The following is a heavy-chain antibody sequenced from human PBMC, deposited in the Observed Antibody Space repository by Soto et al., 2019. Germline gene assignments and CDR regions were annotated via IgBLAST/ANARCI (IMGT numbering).Heavy chain of an antibody. Sequence: QVQLQESGPRLVKPSQTLSLTCTVSGASISRGGYYWNWLRQHPRKGLEWIGYIYHSGSTIYNPSLKSRVTISVDTAKTRFSLELSNVTAADTAIYYCARDGAGAYGLGWFDPWGQGILVTVSS. V-gene: IGHV4-31*03. J-gene: IGHJ5*02. CDR1: GASISRGGYY. CDR2: IYHSGST. D-gene: IGHD2-21*01. CDR3: ARDGAGAYGLGWFDP.